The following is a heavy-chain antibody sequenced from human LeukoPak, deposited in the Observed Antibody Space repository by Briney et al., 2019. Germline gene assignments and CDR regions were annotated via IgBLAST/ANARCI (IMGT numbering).Heavy chain of an antibody. CDR2: ISYDGSNK. CDR1: GFTFSSYG. CDR3: AKDPFCDY. Sequence: GGSLRLSCAASGFTFSSYGMHWVRQAPGKGLEWVAVISYDGSNKYYADSVKGRFTISRDNSKNTLYPQMNSLRAEDTAVYYCAKDPFCDYWGQGTLVTVSS. D-gene: IGHD2/OR15-2a*01. J-gene: IGHJ4*02. V-gene: IGHV3-30*18.